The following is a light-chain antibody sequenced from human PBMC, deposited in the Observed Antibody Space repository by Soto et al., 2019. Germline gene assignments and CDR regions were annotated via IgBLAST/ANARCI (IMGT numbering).Light chain of an antibody. CDR1: QSVTSSF. V-gene: IGKV3-20*01. CDR3: HQYGTSPWT. J-gene: IGKJ1*01. Sequence: EIVLTQSPGTLSLSPGEGATLSCRASQSVTSSFLAWYQQKPGQAPRLLIHGASSRATGIPDRFSGSGSGTDFTLTISSLEPVDFAVYYCHQYGTSPWTFGQGTKVEIK. CDR2: GAS.